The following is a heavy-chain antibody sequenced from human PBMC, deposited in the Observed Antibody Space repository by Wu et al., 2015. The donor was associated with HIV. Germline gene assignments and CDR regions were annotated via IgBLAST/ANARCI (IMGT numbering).Heavy chain of an antibody. CDR2: IIPIFGTA. CDR1: GGTFSSYA. Sequence: QVQLVQSGAEVKKPGSSVKVSCKASGGTFSSYAISWVRQAPGQGLEWMGRIIPIFGTANYAQKFQGRVTITADESTSTAYMELSSLRSEDTAVYYCASCRRGGGYSYADDAFDIVGPRGQVVTVSS. D-gene: IGHD5-18*01. J-gene: IGHJ3*02. CDR3: ASCRRGGGYSYADDAFDI. V-gene: IGHV1-69*13.